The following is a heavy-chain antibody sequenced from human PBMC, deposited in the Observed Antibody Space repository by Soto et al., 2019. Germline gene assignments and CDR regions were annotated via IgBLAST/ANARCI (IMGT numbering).Heavy chain of an antibody. J-gene: IGHJ4*02. CDR2: LSTTGGST. CDR1: GFTFTNYG. V-gene: IGHV3-23*01. Sequence: GGSLRLSCAASGFTFTNYGMSWVRQAPGKGLEWVSGLSTTGGSTYYADSVKGRFTISRDNSKNTLYLQLNSLRAEDTAVYYCARDDGLVDYWGQGTXVTVSS. CDR3: ARDDGLVDY.